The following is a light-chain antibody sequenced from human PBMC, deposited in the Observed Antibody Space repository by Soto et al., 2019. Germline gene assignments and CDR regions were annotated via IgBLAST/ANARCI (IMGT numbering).Light chain of an antibody. J-gene: IGLJ2*01. CDR1: SSDVGGYDY. CDR2: NVR. CDR3: SSYPCSSTVV. Sequence: QSALTQPASVSGSPGQSITISCTGTSSDVGGYDYVSWYQQHPGKAPKLMIYNVRNRPSGVSNRFSGSKAGNTASLTISGLQAEDEAAYYCSSYPCSSTVVFGGGTKLTVL. V-gene: IGLV2-14*01.